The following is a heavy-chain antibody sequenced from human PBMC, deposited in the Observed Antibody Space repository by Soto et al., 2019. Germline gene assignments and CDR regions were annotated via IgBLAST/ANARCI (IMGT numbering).Heavy chain of an antibody. D-gene: IGHD3-22*01. J-gene: IGHJ4*02. V-gene: IGHV3-23*01. CDR2: ISGSGGST. CDR1: GFTFSSYA. Sequence: AGGSLRLSCAASGFTFSSYAMSWVRQAPWKGLERVSAISGSGGSTYYADSVKGRFTISRDNSKNTLYLQMNSLRAEDTAVYYCAKDEERYYYDSSGYYPNWGQGTLVTVSS. CDR3: AKDEERYYYDSSGYYPN.